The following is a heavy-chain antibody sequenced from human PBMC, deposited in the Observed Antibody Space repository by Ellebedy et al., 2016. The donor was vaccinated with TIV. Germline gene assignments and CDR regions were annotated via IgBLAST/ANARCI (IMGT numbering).Heavy chain of an antibody. CDR1: GFTFSSYW. V-gene: IGHV3-74*03. J-gene: IGHJ6*02. D-gene: IGHD6-19*01. CDR2: INTDGIT. Sequence: GGSLRLXCEASGFTFSSYWMHWVRQAPGKGLVWVSRINTDGITTYAESVKGRFTISRDNAKSTVYLQMNSLRAEDTAVYYCARKIRQQWLVEYYYSGLDVWGQGTTVTVSS. CDR3: ARKIRQQWLVEYYYSGLDV.